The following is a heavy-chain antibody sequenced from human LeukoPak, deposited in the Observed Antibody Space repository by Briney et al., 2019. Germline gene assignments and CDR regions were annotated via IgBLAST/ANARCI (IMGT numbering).Heavy chain of an antibody. CDR2: INPNSGGT. CDR3: ARDRGEQWLYLVPRGYYFDY. CDR1: GYTFTGYY. Sequence: GASVKVSCKASGYTFTGYYMHWLRQAPGQGLEWMGWINPNSGGTNYAQKFQGRVTMTRDTSISTAYMELSRLRSDDMAVYYCARDRGEQWLYLVPRGYYFDYWGQGTLVTVSS. J-gene: IGHJ4*02. D-gene: IGHD6-19*01. V-gene: IGHV1-2*02.